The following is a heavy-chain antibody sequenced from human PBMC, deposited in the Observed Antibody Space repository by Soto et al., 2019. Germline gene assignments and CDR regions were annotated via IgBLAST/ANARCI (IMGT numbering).Heavy chain of an antibody. V-gene: IGHV3-66*01. CDR3: ARALLPHDAFDI. CDR2: IYSGGST. J-gene: IGHJ3*02. CDR1: GFTVSSNY. Sequence: GGSLRLSCAASGFTVSSNYMSWVRQAPGKGLEWVSVIYSGGSTYYADSVKGRFTISRDNSKNTLYLQMNSLRAEDTAVYYCARALLPHDAFDIWAQGTMVPVSS.